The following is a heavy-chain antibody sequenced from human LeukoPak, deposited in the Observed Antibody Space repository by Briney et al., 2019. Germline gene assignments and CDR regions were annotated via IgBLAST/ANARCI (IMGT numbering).Heavy chain of an antibody. CDR1: GYTFTGYY. CDR2: INPNSGGT. V-gene: IGHV1-2*02. J-gene: IGHJ6*03. D-gene: IGHD2-15*01. Sequence: GASVKVSCKASGYTFTGYYMHWVRQAPGQGLEWMGWINPNSGGTNYAQKFQGRVTMTRDTSISTAYMELSRLRSDDTAVYYCARDTVYCSGGSCPDYYYYMDVWGKGTTVTVSS. CDR3: ARDTVYCSGGSCPDYYYYMDV.